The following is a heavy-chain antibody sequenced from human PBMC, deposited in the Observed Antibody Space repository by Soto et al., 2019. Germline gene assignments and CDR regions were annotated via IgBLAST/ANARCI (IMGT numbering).Heavy chain of an antibody. J-gene: IGHJ6*02. CDR3: ARADFWSGYSDRLCGMDV. CDR2: IIPIFGTA. D-gene: IGHD3-3*01. CDR1: GGTFSSYA. V-gene: IGHV1-69*13. Sequence: SVKVSCKASGGTFSSYAISWVRQAPGQGLEWMGGIIPIFGTANYAQKFQGRVTITADESTSTAYMELSSLRSEDTAVYYCARADFWSGYSDRLCGMDVWGQGTTVTVSS.